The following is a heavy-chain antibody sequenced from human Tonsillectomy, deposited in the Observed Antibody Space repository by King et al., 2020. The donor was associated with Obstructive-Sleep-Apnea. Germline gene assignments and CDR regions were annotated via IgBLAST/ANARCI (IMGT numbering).Heavy chain of an antibody. J-gene: IGHJ2*01. CDR2: IYYSGST. D-gene: IGHD2-21*02. Sequence: QLQESGPGLVKPSQTLSLTCAVSGGSISSGGYSWSWIRQPPGKGLEWIGYIYYSGSTYYNPSLKSRVTISVDTSKNQFSLKLSSVTAADTAVYYCARGDCGGDRHILSIINWYFDLWGRDTLVTVSS. CDR3: ARGDCGGDRHILSIINWYFDL. V-gene: IGHV4-30-4*07. CDR1: GGSISSGGYS.